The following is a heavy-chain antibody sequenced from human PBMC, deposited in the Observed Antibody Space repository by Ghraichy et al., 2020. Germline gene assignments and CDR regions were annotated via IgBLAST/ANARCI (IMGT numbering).Heavy chain of an antibody. V-gene: IGHV3-53*01. CDR1: GFTVNSHY. CDR3: ARDRHAGDGHAFDI. J-gene: IGHJ3*02. CDR2: IYSGDTT. Sequence: GGSLRLSCAASGFTVNSHYISWVRQAPGKGLEWVSVIYSGDTTVYADSVKGRFTISSDNSKNTVYLQINSLRGEDTAVYYCARDRHAGDGHAFDIWGLGTIVTVSS. D-gene: IGHD4-17*01.